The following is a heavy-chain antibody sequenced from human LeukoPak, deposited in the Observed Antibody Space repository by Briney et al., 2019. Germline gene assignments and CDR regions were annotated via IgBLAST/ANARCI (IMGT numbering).Heavy chain of an antibody. Sequence: PGGSLRLSCAASGFTVSSNYMSWVRQAPGKGLKWVSVIYSGGSTYYADSVKGRFTISRDNSKNTLYLQMNSLRAEDTAVYYCARVDTAMVNYGMDVWGQGTTVTVSS. J-gene: IGHJ6*02. V-gene: IGHV3-66*02. D-gene: IGHD5-18*01. CDR3: ARVDTAMVNYGMDV. CDR1: GFTVSSNY. CDR2: IYSGGST.